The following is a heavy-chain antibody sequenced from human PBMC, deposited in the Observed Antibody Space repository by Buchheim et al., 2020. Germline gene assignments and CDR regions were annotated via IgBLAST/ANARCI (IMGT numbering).Heavy chain of an antibody. CDR1: GGSTRSSGYY. J-gene: IGHJ4*02. CDR2: IYYSGTT. D-gene: IGHD3-16*01. Sequence: QVQLQESGPGLVKPSQTLSLTCTVTGGSTRSSGYYWSWIRQHPGKGLEWIGYIYYSGTTYYNPSLKSRVTISIDTSKNQFSLKVTSVTAADTAVYYCASSEDFGDYVFDYWGQGTL. CDR3: ASSEDFGDYVFDY. V-gene: IGHV4-31*03.